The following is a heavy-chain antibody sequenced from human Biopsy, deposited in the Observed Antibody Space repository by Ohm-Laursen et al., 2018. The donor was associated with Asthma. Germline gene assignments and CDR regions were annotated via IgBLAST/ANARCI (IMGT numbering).Heavy chain of an antibody. CDR2: IKHDGTEK. D-gene: IGHD3-3*02. V-gene: IGHV3-7*01. Sequence: SLRLSCAASGFTFGDYWMSWVRQVPGKGLEWVANIKHDGTEKNHVDSLKGRFTISRDNAKNSLYLQMNSLRAEDTAVYYCARTFHLWSPYHAEHYQLWGQDTLVTVSS. CDR3: ARTFHLWSPYHAEHYQL. CDR1: GFTFGDYW. J-gene: IGHJ1*01.